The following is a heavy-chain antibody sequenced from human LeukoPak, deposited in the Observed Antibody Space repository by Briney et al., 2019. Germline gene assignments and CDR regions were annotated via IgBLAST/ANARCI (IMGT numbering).Heavy chain of an antibody. J-gene: IGHJ3*02. CDR2: INSNSGGT. CDR3: ARDNLAYCGGDCLDAFDI. D-gene: IGHD2-21*01. CDR1: GYTFTGYY. Sequence: GASVKVSCKASGYTFTGYYMHWVRQARGQGLEWMGWINSNSGGTNYAQKCQGRVTKSRHTSISTAYIELNRLRYTDTAVYYCARDNLAYCGGDCLDAFDIWGQGTMVTVSS. V-gene: IGHV1-2*02.